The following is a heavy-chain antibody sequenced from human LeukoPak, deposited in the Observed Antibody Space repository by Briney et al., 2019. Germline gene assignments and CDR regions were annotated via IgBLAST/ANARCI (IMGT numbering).Heavy chain of an antibody. CDR3: AGLHYYAMAL. CDR1: GFTFSSYV. J-gene: IGHJ6*04. CDR2: VSGSGVST. Sequence: GGSLRLSCAASGFTFSSYVMSWVRQAPGKGLEWVSTVSGSGVSTYSADSVKGRFTISRDNSKNTLYLQMNSLRAEDTAVYYCAGLHYYAMALWGKGTTVTVSS. V-gene: IGHV3-23*01. D-gene: IGHD2-21*01.